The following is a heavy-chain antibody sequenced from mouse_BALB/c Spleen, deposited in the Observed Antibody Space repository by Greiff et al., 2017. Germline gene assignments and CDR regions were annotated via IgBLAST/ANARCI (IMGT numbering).Heavy chain of an antibody. J-gene: IGHJ4*01. Sequence: EVKLMESGPSLVKPSQTLSLTCSVTGDSITSGYWNWIRKFPGNKLEYMGYISYSGSTYYNPSLKSRISITRDTSKNQYYLQLNSVTTEDTATYYCARYKGNYGSSYYYAMDYWGQGTSVTVSS. CDR1: GDSITSGY. V-gene: IGHV3-8*02. CDR2: ISYSGST. D-gene: IGHD1-1*01. CDR3: ARYKGNYGSSYYYAMDY.